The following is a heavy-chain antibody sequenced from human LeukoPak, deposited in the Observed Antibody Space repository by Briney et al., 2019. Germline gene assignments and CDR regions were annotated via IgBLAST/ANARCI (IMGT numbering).Heavy chain of an antibody. Sequence: GASVKVSCKASGYTFTSYAMHWVRQAPGQRLEWMGWINAGNGNTKYSQKFQGRVTITRGTSASTAYMELSSLRSEDTAVYYCARGPVSRVEWRGIAAAGTNWFDPWGQGTLVTVSS. CDR1: GYTFTSYA. D-gene: IGHD6-13*01. CDR2: INAGNGNT. CDR3: ARGPVSRVEWRGIAAAGTNWFDP. J-gene: IGHJ5*02. V-gene: IGHV1-3*01.